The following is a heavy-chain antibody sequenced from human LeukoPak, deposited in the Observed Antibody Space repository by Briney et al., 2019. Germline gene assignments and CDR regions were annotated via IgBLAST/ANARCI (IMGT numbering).Heavy chain of an antibody. J-gene: IGHJ4*02. CDR3: ARVEFNWNYVDY. V-gene: IGHV4-59*12. Sequence: SETLSLTCTVSGGSISSYYWSWIRQPPGKGLEWIGYIYYSGSTNYNPSLKSRVTMSVDTSKNQFSLKLSSVTAADTAVYYCARVEFNWNYVDYWGQGTLVTVSS. CDR1: GGSISSYY. D-gene: IGHD1-20*01. CDR2: IYYSGST.